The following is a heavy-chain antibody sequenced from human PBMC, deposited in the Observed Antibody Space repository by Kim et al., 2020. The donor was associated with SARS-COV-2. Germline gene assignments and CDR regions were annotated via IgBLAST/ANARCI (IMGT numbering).Heavy chain of an antibody. CDR2: ISYDGSNK. CDR3: AKDGIYCSGGSCYSWFDP. D-gene: IGHD2-15*01. Sequence: GGSLRLSCAASGFTFSSYGMHWVRQAPGKGLEWVAVISYDGSNKYYADSVKGRFTISRDNSKNTLYLQMNSLRAEDTAVYYCAKDGIYCSGGSCYSWFDPWGQGTLVTVSS. V-gene: IGHV3-30*18. J-gene: IGHJ5*02. CDR1: GFTFSSYG.